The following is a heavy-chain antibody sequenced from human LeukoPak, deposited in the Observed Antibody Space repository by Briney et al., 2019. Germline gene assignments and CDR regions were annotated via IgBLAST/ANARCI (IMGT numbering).Heavy chain of an antibody. Sequence: SETLSLTCTVSGGSISSGGYYWSWIRQHPGKGLEWIGYIYYSGSTYYNPSLKSRVTISVDTSKNQFSLKLSSVTAADTAVYYCARGGIAAAGNRRNWFDPWGQGTLVTVSS. V-gene: IGHV4-31*03. CDR1: GGSISSGGYY. D-gene: IGHD6-13*01. CDR2: IYYSGST. J-gene: IGHJ5*02. CDR3: ARGGIAAAGNRRNWFDP.